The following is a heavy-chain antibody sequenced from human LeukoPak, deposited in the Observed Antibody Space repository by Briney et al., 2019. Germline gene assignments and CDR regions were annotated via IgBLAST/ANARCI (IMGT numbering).Heavy chain of an antibody. CDR3: AIHKWSTAGNWFDP. CDR1: GYTFTDYY. Sequence: ASVKVSCKASGYTFTDYYIHWVRQAPGQGLEWMGRINPNSGGTNYAQRFQGRVTVTRDTSISTAYMELSTLRSDDAAVYYCAIHKWSTAGNWFDPWGQGTLVTVSS. J-gene: IGHJ5*02. V-gene: IGHV1-2*06. D-gene: IGHD2-8*01. CDR2: INPNSGGT.